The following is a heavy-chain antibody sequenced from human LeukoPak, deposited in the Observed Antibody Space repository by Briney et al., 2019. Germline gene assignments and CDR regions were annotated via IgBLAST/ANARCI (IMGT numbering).Heavy chain of an antibody. CDR1: GGSTSSSSYH. V-gene: IGHV4-39*07. CDR2: IYYSGST. Sequence: PSETLSLTCTVSGGSTSSSSYHWGWIRQPPGKGLEWIGSIYYSGSTYYNPSLKSRVTISVDTSKNQFSLKLSSVTAADTAVYYCAREGGSSPFQHWGQGTLVTVSS. D-gene: IGHD2-2*01. J-gene: IGHJ1*01. CDR3: AREGGSSPFQH.